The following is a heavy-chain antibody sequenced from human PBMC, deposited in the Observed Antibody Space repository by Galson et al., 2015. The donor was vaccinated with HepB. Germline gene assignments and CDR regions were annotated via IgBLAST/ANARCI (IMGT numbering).Heavy chain of an antibody. J-gene: IGHJ3*02. CDR1: GGTFSSYA. CDR3: ARAGIEYSSSSEAFDI. CDR2: IIPIFGTT. D-gene: IGHD6-6*01. V-gene: IGHV1-69*13. Sequence: SVKVSCKASGGTFSSYAISWVRQAPGQGLEWMGGIIPIFGTTNYAQKFQGRVTITADESTSTAYMELRSLRSEDTAVYYCARAGIEYSSSSEAFDIWGQGTMVTLAS.